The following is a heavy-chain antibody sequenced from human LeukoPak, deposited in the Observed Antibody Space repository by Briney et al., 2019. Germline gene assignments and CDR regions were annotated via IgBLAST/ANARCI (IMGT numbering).Heavy chain of an antibody. V-gene: IGHV1-69*13. J-gene: IGHJ4*02. D-gene: IGHD6-13*01. CDR2: IIPIFGTA. CDR3: ASSLSSSWSTFDY. Sequence: ASVKVSCKASGGTFISYAISWVRQAPGQGLEWMGGIIPIFGTANYAQKFQGRVTITADESTSTAYMELSSLRSEDTAVYYCASSLSSSWSTFDYWGQGTLVTVSS. CDR1: GGTFISYA.